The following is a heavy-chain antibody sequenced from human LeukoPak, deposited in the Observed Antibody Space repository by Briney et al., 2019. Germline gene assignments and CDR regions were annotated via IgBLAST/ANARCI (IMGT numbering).Heavy chain of an antibody. V-gene: IGHV1-2*02. Sequence: ASVKVSCKASGYTFISYSMNWVRQAPGQGLEWMGWINSNSADTNYAQNFQGRVTMTRDTSISTAYMELSRLRSDDTALYYCARIGISARGTNFHHWGQGTLVTVSS. CDR1: GYTFISYS. CDR3: ARIGISARGTNFHH. CDR2: INSNSADT. D-gene: IGHD6-13*01. J-gene: IGHJ1*01.